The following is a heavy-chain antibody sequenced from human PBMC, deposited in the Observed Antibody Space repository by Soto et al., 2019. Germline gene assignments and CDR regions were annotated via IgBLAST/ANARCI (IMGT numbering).Heavy chain of an antibody. V-gene: IGHV1-2*04. CDR3: ARSRYCGGDCYSPAFDI. J-gene: IGHJ3*02. D-gene: IGHD2-21*02. CDR1: GYTFTGYY. CDR2: INPNSGGT. Sequence: ASVKVSCKASGYTFTGYYMHWVRQAPGQGLEWMGWINPNSGGTNYAQKFQGWVTMTRDTSISTAYMELSRLRSDDTAVYYCARSRYCGGDCYSPAFDISGQGTMVTVSS.